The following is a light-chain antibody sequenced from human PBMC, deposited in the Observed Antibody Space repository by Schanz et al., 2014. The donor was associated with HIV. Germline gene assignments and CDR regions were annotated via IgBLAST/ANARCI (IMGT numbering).Light chain of an antibody. CDR1: SNDIGFYSY. J-gene: IGLJ1*01. CDR2: DVT. CDR3: GALSTSDAPV. V-gene: IGLV2-14*01. Sequence: QSALTQPASVSGSPGQSITLSCTGTSNDIGFYSYVSWYQQHPGKAPKLIIYDVTYRPSGVSNRFSGSRSGNTASLTIFDLQPEDEADYYCGALSTSDAPVFGTGTKLTVL.